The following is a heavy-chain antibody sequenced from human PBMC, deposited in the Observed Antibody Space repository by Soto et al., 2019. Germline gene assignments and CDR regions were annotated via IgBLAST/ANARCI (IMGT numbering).Heavy chain of an antibody. CDR1: GGSISSGGYY. V-gene: IGHV4-31*03. D-gene: IGHD3-16*01. J-gene: IGHJ4*02. CDR2: IYYSGST. Sequence: PSETLSLTCTVSGGSISSGGYYWSWIRQHPGKGLEWIGYIYYSGSTYYNPSLKSRVTISVDTSKNQFPLKLSSVTAADTAVYYCARGSLWSEFDCWGQGTLVTVSS. CDR3: ARGSLWSEFDC.